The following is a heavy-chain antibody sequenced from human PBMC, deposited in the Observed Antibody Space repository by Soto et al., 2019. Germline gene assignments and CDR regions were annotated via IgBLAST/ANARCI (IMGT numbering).Heavy chain of an antibody. V-gene: IGHV3-21*01. J-gene: IGHJ6*02. D-gene: IGHD2-2*01. Sequence: GGSLRLSCAASGFTFSSYSMNWVRHAPGKGLEWVSSISSSSSYIYYADSVKGRFTISRDNAKNSLYLQMNSLRAEDSAVYYCAGDWCPEIVVVRAYYQYRMDVWGQGTTVTVSS. CDR1: GFTFSSYS. CDR3: AGDWCPEIVVVRAYYQYRMDV. CDR2: ISSSSSYI.